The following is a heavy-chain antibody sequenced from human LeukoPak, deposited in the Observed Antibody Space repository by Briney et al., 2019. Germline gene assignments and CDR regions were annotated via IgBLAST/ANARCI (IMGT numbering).Heavy chain of an antibody. CDR3: ARHNYVPAAMVDV. D-gene: IGHD2-2*01. CDR1: GYSISSGYY. Sequence: PSETLSLTCAVPGYSISSGYYWGWIRQPPGKGLEWIGSIYHSGSTYYNPSLKSRVTISVDTSKNQFSLKLSSVTAADTAVYYCARHNYVPAAMVDVWGKGTTVTVSS. CDR2: IYHSGST. J-gene: IGHJ6*04. V-gene: IGHV4-38-2*01.